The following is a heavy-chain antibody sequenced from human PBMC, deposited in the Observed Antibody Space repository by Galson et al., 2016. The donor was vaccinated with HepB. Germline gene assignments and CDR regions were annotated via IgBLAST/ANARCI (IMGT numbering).Heavy chain of an antibody. J-gene: IGHJ2*01. CDR3: ARTMDTVNWYFDI. V-gene: IGHV4-39*01. D-gene: IGHD5-18*01. CDR1: GGSISSISYY. Sequence: SETLSLTCTVSGGSISSISYYWGWIRQPPGKGLDWIGIIYYGGSTYYNLSLKGRVIISVDTSKNQFSLKLNSVTVADTAVYYCARTMDTVNWYFDIWGRGTLVTVSS. CDR2: IYYGGST.